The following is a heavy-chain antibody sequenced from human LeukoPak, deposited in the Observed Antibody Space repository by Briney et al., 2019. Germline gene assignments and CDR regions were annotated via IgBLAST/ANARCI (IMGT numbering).Heavy chain of an antibody. D-gene: IGHD2-15*01. J-gene: IGHJ3*02. V-gene: IGHV1-2*02. CDR2: INPNSGGT. CDR1: GYTFTGYY. CDR3: ARALGLRYCSGGSCPHDAFDI. Sequence: ASMKVSFKASGYTFTGYYMHWVRQAPGQGLEWMGWINPNSGGTNYAQKFQGRVTMTRDTSISTAYMELTRPRSDDTAVYYCARALGLRYCSGGSCPHDAFDIWGQGTMVTVSS.